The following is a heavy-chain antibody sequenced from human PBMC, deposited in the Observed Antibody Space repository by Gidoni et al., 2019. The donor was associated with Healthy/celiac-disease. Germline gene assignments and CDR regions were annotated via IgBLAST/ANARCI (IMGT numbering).Heavy chain of an antibody. CDR2: ISGSGGST. Sequence: TFSSYAMSGVRQAPGEGLEWVSAISGSGGSTSYADSVKGWFPISRDNSKNKLYLQMNSLRADDTAVYYCAKDRVSVATIGFYDYLGQGTLVTVSS. D-gene: IGHD5-12*01. V-gene: IGHV3-23*01. CDR3: AKDRVSVATIGFYDY. J-gene: IGHJ4*02. CDR1: TFSSYA.